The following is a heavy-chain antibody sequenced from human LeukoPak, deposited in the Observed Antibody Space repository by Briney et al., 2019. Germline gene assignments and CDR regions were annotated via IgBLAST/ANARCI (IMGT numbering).Heavy chain of an antibody. CDR2: ISSSSSYI. D-gene: IGHD3-3*01. CDR1: GFTFSSYS. Sequence: GGSLRLSCAASGFTFSSYSMNWVRQAPGKGLEWVSSISSSSSYIYYADSVKGRFTISRDNAKNSLYLQMNSLRTEDTALYYCAKESSYYDFWSGYFDYWGQGTLVTVSS. V-gene: IGHV3-21*04. CDR3: AKESSYYDFWSGYFDY. J-gene: IGHJ4*02.